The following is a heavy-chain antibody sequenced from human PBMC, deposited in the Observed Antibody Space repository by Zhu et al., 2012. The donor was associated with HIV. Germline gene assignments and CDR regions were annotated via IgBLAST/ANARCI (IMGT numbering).Heavy chain of an antibody. CDR1: GGSISSSSYY. Sequence: QVQLQESGPGLVKPSETLSLTCTVSGGSISSSSYYWGWIRQPPGKGLEWIGSIYYSGSTYYNPSLKSRVTISVDTSKNQFSLKLSSVTAADTAVYYCARVKYDYGGNGYYFDYWGQGNPGHRLL. D-gene: IGHD4-23*01. V-gene: IGHV4-39*01. CDR2: IYYSGST. CDR3: ARVKYDYGGNGYYFDY. J-gene: IGHJ4*02.